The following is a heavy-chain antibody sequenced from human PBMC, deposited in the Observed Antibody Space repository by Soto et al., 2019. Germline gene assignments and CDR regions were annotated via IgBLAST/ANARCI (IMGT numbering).Heavy chain of an antibody. J-gene: IGHJ6*02. CDR1: GFTFSSYA. V-gene: IGHV3-23*01. Sequence: GGSLRLSCAASGFTFSSYAMSWVRQAPGKGLEWVSAISGSGGSTYYADSVKGRFTISRDNSKNTLYLQMNSLRAEDTAVYYCAKDSSKLYYYYGMDVWGQGTTVTVSS. CDR2: ISGSGGST. D-gene: IGHD6-19*01. CDR3: AKDSSKLYYYYGMDV.